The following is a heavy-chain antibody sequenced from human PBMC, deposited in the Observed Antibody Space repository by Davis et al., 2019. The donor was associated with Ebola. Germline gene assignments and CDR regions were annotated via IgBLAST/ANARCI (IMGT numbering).Heavy chain of an antibody. CDR3: ATFVDTSSDY. J-gene: IGHJ4*02. CDR1: GYTFTTYG. Sequence: ASVKVSCKASGYTFTTYGISWVRQAPGQGLEWMGWISPYNGDTNYAQKFQGRVTMTRDTSISTAYMELSRLRSDDTAVYYCATFVDTSSDYWGQGTLVTVSS. CDR2: ISPYNGDT. V-gene: IGHV1-18*04. D-gene: IGHD5-18*01.